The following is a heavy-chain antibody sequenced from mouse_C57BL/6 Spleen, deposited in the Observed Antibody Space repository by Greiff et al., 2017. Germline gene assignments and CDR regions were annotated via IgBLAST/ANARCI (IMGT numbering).Heavy chain of an antibody. D-gene: IGHD1-1*01. Sequence: DVHLVESGPGLVKPSQSLSLTCSVTGYSITSGYYWNWIRQFPGNKLEWMGYISYDGSNNYNPSLKNRISITRDTSKNQFFLKLNSVTTEDTATDYCGRDDGSSYDYAMDYWGQGTSVTVSS. CDR1: GYSITSGYY. CDR3: GRDDGSSYDYAMDY. J-gene: IGHJ4*01. V-gene: IGHV3-6*01. CDR2: ISYDGSN.